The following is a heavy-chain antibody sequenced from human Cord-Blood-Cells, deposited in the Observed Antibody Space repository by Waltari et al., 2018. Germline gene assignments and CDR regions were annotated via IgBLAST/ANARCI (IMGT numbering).Heavy chain of an antibody. D-gene: IGHD6-6*01. CDR2: VSAYNGNT. Sequence: NASGYTFTSYGISWLRQAPGQGLEWMGRVSAYNGNTNYAQKIQGRVTMTTDTSTSTAYMELRSLRSDYTAVYYCARDLSIVGSSYYYYYYGMDVWGQGTTVTVSS. CDR3: ARDLSIVGSSYYYYYYGMDV. V-gene: IGHV1-18*01. J-gene: IGHJ6*02. CDR1: GYTFTSYG.